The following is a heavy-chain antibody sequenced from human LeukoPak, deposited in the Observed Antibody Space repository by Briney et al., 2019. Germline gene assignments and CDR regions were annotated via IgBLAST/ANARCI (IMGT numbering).Heavy chain of an antibody. D-gene: IGHD6-19*01. J-gene: IGHJ5*02. CDR1: GFAFDSYE. CDR3: ARSFQSSGSYNWLDP. CDR2: ISGSGSTM. V-gene: IGHV3-48*03. Sequence: PGGSLRLSCTASGFAFDSYEMNWVRQVPGKGLEWISFISGSGSTMFYADSVKGRFTISRDNAKNSLYLQMNSLRDDDTATYYCARSFQSSGSYNWLDPWGQGTLVTVSS.